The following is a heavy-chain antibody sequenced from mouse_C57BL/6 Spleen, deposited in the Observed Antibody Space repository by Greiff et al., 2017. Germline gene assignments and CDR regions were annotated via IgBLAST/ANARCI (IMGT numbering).Heavy chain of an antibody. J-gene: IGHJ4*01. CDR3: AKEANLLLAMDY. Sequence: VQLKQSGPELVKPGASVKISCKASGYSFTGYYMNWVKQSPEKSLEWIGEINPSTGGTTYNQKFKAKATLTVDKSSSTAYMQLKSLTSEDSAVYYCAKEANLLLAMDYWGQGTSVTVSS. CDR1: GYSFTGYY. V-gene: IGHV1-42*01. D-gene: IGHD2-1*01. CDR2: INPSTGGT.